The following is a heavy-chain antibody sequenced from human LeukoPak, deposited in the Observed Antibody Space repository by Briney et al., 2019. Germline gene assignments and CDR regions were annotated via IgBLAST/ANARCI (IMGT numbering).Heavy chain of an antibody. CDR3: ARGRQYVLRFLEWSMAGAFDI. D-gene: IGHD3-3*01. Sequence: GASVTVSCKASGYTFTSYDINWVRQATGQGLEWMGWMNPNSGNTGYAQKFQGRVTMTRNTSISTAYMELSSLRSEDTAVYYCARGRQYVLRFLEWSMAGAFDIWGQGTMVTVSS. J-gene: IGHJ3*02. CDR2: MNPNSGNT. CDR1: GYTFTSYD. V-gene: IGHV1-8*01.